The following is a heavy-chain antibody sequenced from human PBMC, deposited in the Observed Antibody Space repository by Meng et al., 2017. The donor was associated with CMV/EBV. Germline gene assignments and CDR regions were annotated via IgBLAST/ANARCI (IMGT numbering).Heavy chain of an antibody. CDR3: ARDLKDIVVVPAAYYYYYGMDV. V-gene: IGHV4-39*02. CDR1: GGSISSSSYY. CDR2: IYYSGST. Sequence: GSLRLSCTVSGGSISSSSYYWGWIRQPPGKGLEWIGSIYYSGSTYYNPSLKSRVTISVDTSKNQFSLKLSSVTAADTAVYYCARDLKDIVVVPAAYYYYYGMDVWGQGTTVTVSS. J-gene: IGHJ6*02. D-gene: IGHD2-2*01.